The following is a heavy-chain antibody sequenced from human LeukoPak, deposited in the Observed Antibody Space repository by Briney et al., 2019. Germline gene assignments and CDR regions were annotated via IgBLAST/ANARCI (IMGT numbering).Heavy chain of an antibody. V-gene: IGHV3-7*03. CDR2: IKKDGSEE. CDR1: GFTLNSYL. Sequence: GGSLRLSCAASGFTLNSYLMSWVRQAPGRGLEWVANIKKDGSEESYLDSVKGRLTVSRDNAKNSLFLQMNSLRGEDTAVYYCARSNPNRNALDLWGQGTMVTISS. J-gene: IGHJ3*01. CDR3: ARSNPNRNALDL. D-gene: IGHD1-14*01.